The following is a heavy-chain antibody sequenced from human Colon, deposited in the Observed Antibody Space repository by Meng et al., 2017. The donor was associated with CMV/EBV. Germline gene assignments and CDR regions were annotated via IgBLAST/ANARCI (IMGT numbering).Heavy chain of an antibody. V-gene: IGHV4-34*01. J-gene: IGHJ4*02. Sequence: QVQRHELVAGLLKPSETLSLTCAISGWSFNAYYLTWIRQSPGKGLEWIGELNHSGSTNYNPSLKSRVTISIDTSKRHFSLRLTSVTAADTAVYYCARGRNGWLLPLDSWGQGTLVTVSS. CDR2: LNHSGST. CDR1: GWSFNAYY. D-gene: IGHD3-3*01. CDR3: ARGRNGWLLPLDS.